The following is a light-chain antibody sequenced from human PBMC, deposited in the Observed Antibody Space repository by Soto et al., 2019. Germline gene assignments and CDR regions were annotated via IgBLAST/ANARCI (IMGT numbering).Light chain of an antibody. CDR3: QKYDSAPLT. Sequence: DIQMTQSPASLSASVGDRVTITCRASQSISSHLHWYQQKPGKVPKLLIYAASTLQSGIPSRFSGSGSGTDFTLTISSLQPEDVATYYCQKYDSAPLTFGQGTRLEIK. J-gene: IGKJ5*01. CDR2: AAS. CDR1: QSISSH. V-gene: IGKV1-27*01.